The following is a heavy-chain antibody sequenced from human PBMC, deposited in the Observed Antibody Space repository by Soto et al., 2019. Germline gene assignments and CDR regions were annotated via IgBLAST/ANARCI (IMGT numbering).Heavy chain of an antibody. CDR3: AREDCSGWSNAFDL. CDR2: INPNSGGT. Sequence: ASVKVSCKASGYTFTGYYMHWVRQAPGQGLEWLGWINPNSGGTNYAQKFQGWVTMTRDTSISTAYMELSRLRSDDTAMYYCAREDCSGWSNAFDLWGQGTMVTVSS. J-gene: IGHJ3*01. D-gene: IGHD6-13*01. V-gene: IGHV1-2*04. CDR1: GYTFTGYY.